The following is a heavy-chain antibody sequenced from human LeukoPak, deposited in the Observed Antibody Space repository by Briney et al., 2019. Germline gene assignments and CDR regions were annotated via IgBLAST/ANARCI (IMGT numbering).Heavy chain of an antibody. CDR2: ISRGSDHI. CDR3: ARPYDTRGYFPDY. CDR1: GFTSSSYA. D-gene: IGHD3-22*01. Sequence: GGSLRLSCAASGFTSSSYAMNWVRQAPGKGLEWVSSISRGSDHIFYADSMKGRFTISRDNAKNSLYLQMNSLGAEDTAVYYCARPYDTRGYFPDYWGQGTLVTVSS. J-gene: IGHJ4*02. V-gene: IGHV3-21*01.